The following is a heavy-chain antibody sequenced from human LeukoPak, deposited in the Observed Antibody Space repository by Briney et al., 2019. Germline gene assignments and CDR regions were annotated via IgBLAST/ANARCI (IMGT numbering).Heavy chain of an antibody. D-gene: IGHD3-16*01. CDR2: INPSGGST. CDR3: ARDHRFGGVFSSGSDY. J-gene: IGHJ4*02. V-gene: IGHV1-46*01. CDR1: GYTFTSYY. Sequence: GASVKVSCKASGYTFTSYYMYWVRQAPGQGLEGMGIINPSGGSTSYAQKFQGRVTMTTDTSTSTAYMELRSLRSDNTAVYYCARDHRFGGVFSSGSDYWGQGTLVTVSS.